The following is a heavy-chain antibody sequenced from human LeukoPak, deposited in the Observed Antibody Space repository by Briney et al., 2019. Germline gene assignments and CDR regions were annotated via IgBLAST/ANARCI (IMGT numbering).Heavy chain of an antibody. CDR3: ALSYGSGSYPDYYYYGMDV. V-gene: IGHV4-39*01. J-gene: IGHJ6*02. CDR2: IDYSGST. D-gene: IGHD3-10*01. CDR1: GGSISSSSYY. Sequence: SETLSLTCTVSGGSISSSSYYWGWIRQPPGKGLEWIGSIDYSGSTYYNPSLKSRATISVDTSKNQFSLKLSSVTAADTAVYYCALSYGSGSYPDYYYYGMDVWGQGTTVTVSS.